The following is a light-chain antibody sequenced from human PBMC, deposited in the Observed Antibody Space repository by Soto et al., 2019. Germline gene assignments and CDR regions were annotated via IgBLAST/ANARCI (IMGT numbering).Light chain of an antibody. CDR1: QSVSSSY. CDR2: GAS. CDR3: QQYGSSPVT. Sequence: EIVLTQSPGTLSLSPGERATLSCRASQSVSSSYLAWYRRKPGQAPRLLIYGASSRATGIPDRFSGSGSGTDFTLSISRLEPEDFAVYYCQQYGSSPVTFGQGTKVEIK. V-gene: IGKV3-20*01. J-gene: IGKJ1*01.